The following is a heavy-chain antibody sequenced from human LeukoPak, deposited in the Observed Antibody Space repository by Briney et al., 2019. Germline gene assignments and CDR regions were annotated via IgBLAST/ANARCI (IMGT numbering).Heavy chain of an antibody. CDR2: IIPIFGTA. CDR3: ARPDEDRGYSYGYNY. V-gene: IGHV1-69*13. J-gene: IGHJ4*02. D-gene: IGHD5-18*01. CDR1: GGTFSSYA. Sequence: SVKVSCKASGGTFSSYAISWVRQAPGQGLEWMGGIIPIFGTANYAQKFQGRVTITADESTSTAYMELSSLRSEDTAVYYCARPDEDRGYSYGYNYWGQGALVTVSS.